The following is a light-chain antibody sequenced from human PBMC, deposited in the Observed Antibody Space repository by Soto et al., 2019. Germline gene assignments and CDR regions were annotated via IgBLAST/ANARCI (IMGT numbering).Light chain of an antibody. CDR1: QSITNSY. J-gene: IGKJ1*01. V-gene: IGKV3-20*01. CDR3: QQYGSSPRT. CDR2: GAS. Sequence: EIVLTQSPDTLSLSPGERATLSCRASQSITNSYLAWYQPKPGQAPRLLIYGASSRATGIPDRFSGSGSGTDFTLTINRLEPEDCALYYCQQYGSSPRTFGQGTKVEIK.